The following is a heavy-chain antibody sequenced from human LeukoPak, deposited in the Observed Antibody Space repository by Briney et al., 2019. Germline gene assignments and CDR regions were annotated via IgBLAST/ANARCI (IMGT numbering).Heavy chain of an antibody. CDR2: ISGSGAST. J-gene: IGHJ4*02. D-gene: IGHD1-26*01. CDR3: AKSRIVLVHYFDY. Sequence: GGSLRLSCAASGFTFSSYAMSWVRQAPGKGLEWVSPISGSGASTYYADSVKGRFTISRDNSKNTLHLQMNSLRAEDTAVYYCAKSRIVLVHYFDYWGQGTLVTVSS. V-gene: IGHV3-23*01. CDR1: GFTFSSYA.